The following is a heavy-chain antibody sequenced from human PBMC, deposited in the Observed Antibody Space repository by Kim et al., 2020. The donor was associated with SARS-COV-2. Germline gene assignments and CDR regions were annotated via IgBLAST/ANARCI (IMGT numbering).Heavy chain of an antibody. V-gene: IGHV3-64D*06. CDR3: VKDSVRWGVDGSGSYDY. CDR1: GFTFSSYA. D-gene: IGHD3-10*01. Sequence: GGSLRLSCSASGFTFSSYAMHWVRQAPGKGLEYVSAISSNGGSTYYADSVKGRFTISRDNSKNTLYLQMSSLRAEDTAVYYCVKDSVRWGVDGSGSYDYWGQGTLVTVSS. J-gene: IGHJ4*02. CDR2: ISSNGGST.